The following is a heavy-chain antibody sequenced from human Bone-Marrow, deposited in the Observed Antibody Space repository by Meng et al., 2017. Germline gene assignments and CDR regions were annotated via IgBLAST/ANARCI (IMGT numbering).Heavy chain of an antibody. V-gene: IGHV3-53*04. CDR2: IYSGGST. CDR1: GFTVSSNY. Sequence: GESLKISCAASGFTVSSNYMSWVRQAPGKGLEWVSVIYSGGSTYYADSVKGRFTISRHNSKNTLYLQMNSLRAEDRAVYYCARGSPPSPIYFDYWGQGTLVTVSS. CDR3: ARGSPPSPIYFDY. D-gene: IGHD2-15*01. J-gene: IGHJ4*02.